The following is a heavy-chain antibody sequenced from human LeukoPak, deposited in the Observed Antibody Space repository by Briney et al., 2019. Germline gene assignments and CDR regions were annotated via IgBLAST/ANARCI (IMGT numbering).Heavy chain of an antibody. D-gene: IGHD1-26*01. Sequence: GGSLRLSCAASGFTFSNYAMSWVRQAPGKRLEWVSAISGSGGSTYYADSVKGRFTISRDNSKNTLYLHMNSLRAEDTAVYYCAKGHRYSGSYHFDYWGQGTLVTVSS. J-gene: IGHJ4*02. CDR2: ISGSGGST. V-gene: IGHV3-23*01. CDR1: GFTFSNYA. CDR3: AKGHRYSGSYHFDY.